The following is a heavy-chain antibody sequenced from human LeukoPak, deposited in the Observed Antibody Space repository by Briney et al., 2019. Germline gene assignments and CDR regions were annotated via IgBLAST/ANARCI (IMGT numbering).Heavy chain of an antibody. D-gene: IGHD3-9*01. V-gene: IGHV3-21*01. Sequence: PGGSLRLSCAASGFTFSSYSMNWVRQAPGKGLEWVSSISSSSSYIYYADSVKGRFTISRDNSKNTLYLQMNSLRAEDTAVYYCAKDRGQLRYFDWPFGGFDYWGQGTLVTVSS. J-gene: IGHJ4*02. CDR2: ISSSSSYI. CDR3: AKDRGQLRYFDWPFGGFDY. CDR1: GFTFSSYS.